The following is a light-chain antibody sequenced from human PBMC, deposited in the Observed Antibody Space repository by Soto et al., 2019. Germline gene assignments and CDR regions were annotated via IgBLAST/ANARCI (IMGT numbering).Light chain of an antibody. CDR2: DVS. V-gene: IGLV2-14*01. CDR3: SSYTTGSTVI. J-gene: IGLJ2*01. Sequence: QSALTQPASVSGSPGQSITISCTGTTSDVGIYNYVSWYQQHPGKAPKLLIYDVSDRPSGVSNRFSGSKSGNTASLTISGLQAEDEADYYCSSYTTGSTVIFGGGTQLTVL. CDR1: TSDVGIYNY.